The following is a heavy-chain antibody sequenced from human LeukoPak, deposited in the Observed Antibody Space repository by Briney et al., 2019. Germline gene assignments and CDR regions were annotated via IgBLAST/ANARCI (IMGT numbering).Heavy chain of an antibody. V-gene: IGHV3-33*03. CDR3: AKDGECTSTSCYPGYSWFDP. J-gene: IGHJ5*02. Sequence: PGRSLRLSCAASGFTFSNHAMHGVRQSPGKGVEGVAVIWHEGSNKYYGNSVKGRFTISRDNSKNTLYLEMISVRDEDTAIYYCAKDGECTSTSCYPGYSWFDPWGQGTLVTVSS. CDR2: IWHEGSNK. D-gene: IGHD2-2*01. CDR1: GFTFSNHA.